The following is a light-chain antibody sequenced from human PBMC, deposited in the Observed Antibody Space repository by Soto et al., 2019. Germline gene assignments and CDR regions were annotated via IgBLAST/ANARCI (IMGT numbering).Light chain of an antibody. Sequence: IQTTPSPYTMSSYLGARVPIIFLGSQSISRWLAWYQQKPGKAPKLLIYKASTLKSGIPSRFSGSGSGTEFTLTISSLQPDDFATYYCQHYNSYSEAFGQGTKVDIK. CDR1: QSISRW. CDR3: QHYNSYSEA. V-gene: IGKV1-5*03. CDR2: KAS. J-gene: IGKJ1*01.